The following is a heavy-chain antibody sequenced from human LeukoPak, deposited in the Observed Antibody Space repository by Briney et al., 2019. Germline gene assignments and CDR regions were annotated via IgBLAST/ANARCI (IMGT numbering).Heavy chain of an antibody. CDR1: GFTFSTFW. J-gene: IGHJ4*02. D-gene: IGHD1-1*01. CDR3: ARGGTFVSDY. Sequence: GGSLRLSCAASGFTFSTFWMSWVREAPGGGLEWVANINQDGSEKYYVGSMKGRFTVSRDNAKNSLYLQMDSLRAEDTAVYYCARGGTFVSDYWGQGTLVTVSS. V-gene: IGHV3-7*01. CDR2: INQDGSEK.